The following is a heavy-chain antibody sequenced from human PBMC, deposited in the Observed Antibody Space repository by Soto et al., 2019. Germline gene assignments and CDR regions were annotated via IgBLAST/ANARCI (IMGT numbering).Heavy chain of an antibody. Sequence: QVQLVQSGAAVKKPGSSGKVSCKASGGTFSSYAISWVRQAPGQGLEWMGGIIPIFGTANYAQKFQGRVTLTAVEYPTTAYMELRSMSSEGTAVYYCARDRQVVVVPAAIYRWFAPWGQGSLVTVSS. V-gene: IGHV1-69*01. D-gene: IGHD2-2*02. CDR3: ARDRQVVVVPAAIYRWFAP. J-gene: IGHJ5*02. CDR1: GGTFSSYA. CDR2: IIPIFGTA.